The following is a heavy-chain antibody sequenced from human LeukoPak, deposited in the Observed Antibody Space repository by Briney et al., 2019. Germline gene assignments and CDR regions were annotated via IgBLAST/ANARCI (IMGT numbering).Heavy chain of an antibody. J-gene: IGHJ3*02. Sequence: KVSCKASGYTFTSYWIGWVRQMPGKGLEWMGIIYPGDSDTRYSPSFQGQVTISADKSISTAYLQWSSLKASDTAMYYCARQTVIGSINSDAFDIWGQGTMVTVSS. D-gene: IGHD2/OR15-2a*01. CDR3: ARQTVIGSINSDAFDI. CDR2: IYPGDSDT. V-gene: IGHV5-51*01. CDR1: GYTFTSYW.